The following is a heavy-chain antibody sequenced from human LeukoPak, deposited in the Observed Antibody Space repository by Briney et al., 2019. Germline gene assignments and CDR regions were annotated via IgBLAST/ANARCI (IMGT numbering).Heavy chain of an antibody. CDR2: TYYRSKWHN. CDR3: ARAGGTFNH. CDR1: GDSVSSKSAS. Sequence: SQTLSLTCAISGDSVSSKSASWNWIRQSPSRGLEWLGRTYYRSKWHNEYAVSVKSRISINPDTSQNQFSLQLSSVTTEDTAVYYCARAGGTFNHWGQGTLVTVSS. D-gene: IGHD1-1*01. V-gene: IGHV6-1*01. J-gene: IGHJ4*02.